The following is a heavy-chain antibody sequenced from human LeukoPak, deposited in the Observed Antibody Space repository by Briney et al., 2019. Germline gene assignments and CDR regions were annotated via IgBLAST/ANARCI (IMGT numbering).Heavy chain of an antibody. V-gene: IGHV3-11*01. CDR1: GFTFSDYY. J-gene: IGHJ6*02. CDR3: ARVESVTLYYYYGMDV. CDR2: ISSSGSTI. Sequence: GGSLRLSCAASGFTFSDYYMSWIRQAPGKGLEWVSYISSSGSTIYYADSVKGRSTISRDNAKNSLYLQMNSLRAEDTAVYYCARVESVTLYYYYGMDVWGQGTTVTVSS. D-gene: IGHD4-4*01.